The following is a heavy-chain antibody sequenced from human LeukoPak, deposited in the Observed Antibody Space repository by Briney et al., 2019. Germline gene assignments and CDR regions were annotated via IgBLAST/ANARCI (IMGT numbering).Heavy chain of an antibody. V-gene: IGHV4-38-2*01. Sequence: ASETLSLTCGVSGYSISSDYYWGWIRQPPGKGLEWIGSIYHSGSTYKNPSLKSRVTISVDTSKNQFSLKLGSVTAADTAVYYCARRQDIVVVPAAMGHNWFDPWGQGTLVTVSS. D-gene: IGHD2-2*01. J-gene: IGHJ5*02. CDR2: IYHSGST. CDR3: ARRQDIVVVPAAMGHNWFDP. CDR1: GYSISSDYY.